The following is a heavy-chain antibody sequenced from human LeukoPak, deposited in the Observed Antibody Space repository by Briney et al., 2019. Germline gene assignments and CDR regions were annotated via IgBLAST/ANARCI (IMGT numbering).Heavy chain of an antibody. V-gene: IGHV3-11*01. CDR1: GFTFSDYY. CDR3: AKAHPHQPTLNDY. CDR2: IGGTDNAI. J-gene: IGHJ4*02. Sequence: GGSLRLSCAASGFTFSDYYMSWIRQAPGKGLGWVSYIGGTDNAIWCADSAKGRFTISRDNAQNSLYLQMNSLRAEGTAVYYCAKAHPHQPTLNDYWGQGTLVTVSS.